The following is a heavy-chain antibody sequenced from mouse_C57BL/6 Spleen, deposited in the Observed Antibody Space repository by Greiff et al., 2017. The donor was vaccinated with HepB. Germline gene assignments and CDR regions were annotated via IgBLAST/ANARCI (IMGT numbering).Heavy chain of an antibody. J-gene: IGHJ2*01. V-gene: IGHV1-54*01. CDR1: GYSFTNYL. Sequence: VQLQQSGAELVRPGTSVKVSCKASGYSFTNYLIEWVKQRPGQGLEWIGVINPGSGGTNYNEKFKGKATLTADKSSSTAYMQLSSLTSEDSAVYVCARGGYYGLDYWGQGTTLTVSS. D-gene: IGHD1-1*01. CDR3: ARGGYYGLDY. CDR2: INPGSGGT.